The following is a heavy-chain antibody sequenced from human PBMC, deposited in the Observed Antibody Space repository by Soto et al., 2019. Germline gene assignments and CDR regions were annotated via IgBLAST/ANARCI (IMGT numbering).Heavy chain of an antibody. D-gene: IGHD3-3*01. Sequence: QVQLVESGGGVVQPGRSLRLSCAASGFTFSSYGMHWVRQAPGKGLEWVAVIWYDGSNKYYADSVKGRFTISRDNSKHPLYLQMNSLRAEETAVYYCARDFYDFWSGYYPTYGMDVWGQGTTVTVSS. CDR3: ARDFYDFWSGYYPTYGMDV. V-gene: IGHV3-33*01. CDR1: GFTFSSYG. CDR2: IWYDGSNK. J-gene: IGHJ6*02.